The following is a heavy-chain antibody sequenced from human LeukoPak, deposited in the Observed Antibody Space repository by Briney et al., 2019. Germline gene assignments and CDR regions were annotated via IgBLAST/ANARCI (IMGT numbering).Heavy chain of an antibody. CDR1: GGTFSSYA. V-gene: IGHV1-69*04. CDR3: AIPVGGAEYFQH. Sequence: SVKVSCKASGGTFSSYAISWVRQAPGQGLEWMGRIIPILGIANYAQKFQGRVTITADKSTSTAYMELSSLRSEDTAVYYCAIPVGGAEYFQHWGQGSLVTVSS. D-gene: IGHD1-26*01. CDR2: IIPILGIA. J-gene: IGHJ1*01.